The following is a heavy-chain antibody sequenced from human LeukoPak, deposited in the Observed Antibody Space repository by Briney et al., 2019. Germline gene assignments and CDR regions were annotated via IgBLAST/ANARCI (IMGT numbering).Heavy chain of an antibody. J-gene: IGHJ6*03. CDR1: GYSISSGYY. V-gene: IGHV4-38-2*02. D-gene: IGHD1-14*01. Sequence: PSETLSLTCTVSGYSISSGYYWGWIRQPPGKGLEWIGSIYHSGSTYYNPSLKSRVTISVDTSKNQFSLKLSSVTAADTAVYYCARSSGRSPNRDYMDVWGKGTTVTISS. CDR3: ARSSGRSPNRDYMDV. CDR2: IYHSGST.